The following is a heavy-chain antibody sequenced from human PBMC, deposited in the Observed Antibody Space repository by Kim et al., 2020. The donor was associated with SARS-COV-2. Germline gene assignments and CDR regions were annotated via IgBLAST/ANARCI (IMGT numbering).Heavy chain of an antibody. Sequence: ASVKVSSKVSGYTLSDLSIHWVRQAPGKGLEWMGGFDPEDEETIYAQKFQGRVTMTEDTSTDTAYMDLNSLTSDDTAVYYCATASPFCGANCLYWYFDVWGHGTLVTVSS. J-gene: IGHJ2*01. D-gene: IGHD2-21*02. CDR3: ATASPFCGANCLYWYFDV. CDR1: GYTLSDLS. V-gene: IGHV1-24*01. CDR2: FDPEDEET.